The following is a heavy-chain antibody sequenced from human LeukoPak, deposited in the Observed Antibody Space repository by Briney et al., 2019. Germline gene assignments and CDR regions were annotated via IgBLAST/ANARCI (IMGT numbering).Heavy chain of an antibody. D-gene: IGHD3-10*01. J-gene: IGHJ6*03. CDR1: GYTFTSYG. CDR2: ISAYNGNT. V-gene: IGHV1-18*01. Sequence: ASVKVSCKASGYTFTSYGISWVRQAPGQGLEWMGWISAYNGNTNYAQKLQGRVTMTTDTSTSTAYMELRSLRSDDTAVYYCARDLRVRGADYYYMDVWGKGTTVTISS. CDR3: ARDLRVRGADYYYMDV.